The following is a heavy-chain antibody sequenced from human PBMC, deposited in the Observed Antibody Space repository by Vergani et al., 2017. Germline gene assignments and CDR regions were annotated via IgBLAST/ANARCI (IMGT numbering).Heavy chain of an antibody. D-gene: IGHD5-12*01. CDR3: ARDQFARYSGYDLAGPTWNYDAFDI. CDR2: ISAYNGNT. V-gene: IGHV1-18*01. CDR1: GYTFTSYG. Sequence: QVQLVQSGAEVKKPGASVKVSCKASGYTFTSYGISWVRQAPGQGLEWMGWISAYNGNTNYAQKLQGRVTMTTATSTSTAYMELRSLRSDDTAVYYCARDQFARYSGYDLAGPTWNYDAFDIWGQGTMVTVSS. J-gene: IGHJ3*02.